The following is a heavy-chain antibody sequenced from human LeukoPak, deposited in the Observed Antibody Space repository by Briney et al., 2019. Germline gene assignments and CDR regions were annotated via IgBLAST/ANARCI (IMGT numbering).Heavy chain of an antibody. CDR3: ARPYYYYYGMDV. Sequence: SETLSLTCAVSGGSISSSNWWSWVRQPPGKGLEWIGSIYYSGSTYYNPSLKSRVTISVDTSKNQFSLKLSSVTAADTAVYYCARPYYYYYGMDVWGQGTTVTVSS. V-gene: IGHV4-4*02. CDR1: GGSISSSNW. CDR2: IYYSGST. J-gene: IGHJ6*02.